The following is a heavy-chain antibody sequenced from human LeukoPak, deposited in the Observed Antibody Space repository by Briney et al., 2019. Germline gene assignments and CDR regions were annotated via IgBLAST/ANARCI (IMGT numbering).Heavy chain of an antibody. D-gene: IGHD4-17*01. V-gene: IGHV4-59*01. Sequence: PSETLSLTCTVSGGSISNYYWSWIRQPPGKGLEWIGYIYYSGSTNYNPSLKSRVTISVDTSKNQFSLKLSSVTAADTAVYYCARDRPGGDYANYYYMDVWGKGTTVTVSS. CDR1: GGSISNYY. J-gene: IGHJ6*03. CDR3: ARDRPGGDYANYYYMDV. CDR2: IYYSGST.